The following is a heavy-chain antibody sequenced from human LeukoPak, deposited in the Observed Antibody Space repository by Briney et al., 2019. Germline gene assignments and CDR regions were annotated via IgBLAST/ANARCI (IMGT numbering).Heavy chain of an antibody. CDR1: GYTFTSYY. J-gene: IGHJ4*02. CDR3: ASSRDGYNTIEN. Sequence: ASVKVSCKASGYTFTSYYMHWVRQAPGQGLEWMGIINPSGDSTSYAQKFQGRVTMTRDTSPSTVYMELSRLRSEDTAVYYCASSRDGYNTIENWGQGTLVTVSS. CDR2: INPSGDST. V-gene: IGHV1-46*01. D-gene: IGHD5-24*01.